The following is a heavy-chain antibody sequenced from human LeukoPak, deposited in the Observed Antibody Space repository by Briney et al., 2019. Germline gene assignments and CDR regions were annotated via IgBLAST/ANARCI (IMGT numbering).Heavy chain of an antibody. CDR2: ISGSGGIT. J-gene: IGHJ4*02. V-gene: IGHV3-23*01. Sequence: GGSLRLSCAASGFNVSSYSMNWVRQAPGKGLEWVSAISGSGGITYYADSVKGRFTISRDNSKSTLYLQMNSLRAEDTALYYCAKDRIGSGTYYYFVYWGQGTLVTVSS. CDR1: GFNVSSYS. CDR3: AKDRIGSGTYYYFVY. D-gene: IGHD3-10*01.